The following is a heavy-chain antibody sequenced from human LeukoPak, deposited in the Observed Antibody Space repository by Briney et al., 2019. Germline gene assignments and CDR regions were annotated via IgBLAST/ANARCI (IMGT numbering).Heavy chain of an antibody. CDR2: IYTGGT. CDR3: AGDMEGFDP. CDR1: GFTVSSNY. V-gene: IGHV3-53*01. Sequence: GGSLRLSCAASGFTVSSNYMSWVRQAPGKGLEWVSVIYTGGTYYADSVKGRFTISRDHSKNTLYLQMNSLRDEDTAVYYCAGDMEGFDPWGQGTLVTVSS. J-gene: IGHJ5*02. D-gene: IGHD1-1*01.